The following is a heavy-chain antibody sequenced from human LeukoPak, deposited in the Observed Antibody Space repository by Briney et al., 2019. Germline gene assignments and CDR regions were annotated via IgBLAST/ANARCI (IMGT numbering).Heavy chain of an antibody. V-gene: IGHV4-38-2*02. J-gene: IGHJ4*02. D-gene: IGHD3-3*01. CDR2: IYHSGSI. CDR3: ARKEWVPYYFDY. CDR1: GYSINNGYF. Sequence: SETLSLNCTVSGYSINNGYFWGWIRQPPGKGLECIGTIYHSGSIYYNPSLKSRVTISVDMSKNQFSLKLSSVTAADAAVYHCARKEWVPYYFDYWGQGALVTVSS.